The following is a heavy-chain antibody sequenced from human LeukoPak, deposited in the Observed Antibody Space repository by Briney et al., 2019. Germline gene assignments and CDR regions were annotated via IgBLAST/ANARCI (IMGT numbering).Heavy chain of an antibody. Sequence: ASVKVSCKASGYTFTGYYMHWVRQAPGQGLEWMGWINPNSGGTNYAQKFQGWVTMTRDTSISTAYMELSRLRSDDTAVYYCARSFSSGWYQDGAFDIWGQGTMVTVSS. V-gene: IGHV1-2*04. CDR2: INPNSGGT. CDR3: ARSFSSGWYQDGAFDI. CDR1: GYTFTGYY. D-gene: IGHD6-19*01. J-gene: IGHJ3*02.